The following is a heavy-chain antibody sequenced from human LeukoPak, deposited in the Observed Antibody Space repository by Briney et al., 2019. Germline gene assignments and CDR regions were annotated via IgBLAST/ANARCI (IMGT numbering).Heavy chain of an antibody. CDR3: AREHTYYFGSQTSTLDV. V-gene: IGHV4-31*03. CDR1: GASISTGGYY. J-gene: IGHJ6*02. CDR2: IYYTGSV. Sequence: SETLSLTCTFSGASISTGGYYWTWNRQPPGEGLEWIGYIYYTGSVDYNPSLKSRLTISLDTSKNQFSLKLNSVTAADTAVYYCAREHTYYFGSQTSTLDVWGQGTAVTVSS. D-gene: IGHD3-10*01.